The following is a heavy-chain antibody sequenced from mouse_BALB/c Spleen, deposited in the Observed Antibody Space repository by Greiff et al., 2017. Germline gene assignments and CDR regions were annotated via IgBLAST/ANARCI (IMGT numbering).Heavy chain of an antibody. V-gene: IGHV1-77*01. CDR2: IYPGSGST. D-gene: IGHD1-1*01. Sequence: QVQLKQSGPELVKPGASVKMSCKASGYTFTDYVISWVKQRTGQGLEWIGEIYPGSGSTYYNEKFKGKATLTADKSSNTAYMQLSSLTSEDSAVYFYARSGYYYGSSYAMDYWGQGTSVTVSS. CDR1: GYTFTDYV. J-gene: IGHJ4*01. CDR3: ARSGYYYGSSYAMDY.